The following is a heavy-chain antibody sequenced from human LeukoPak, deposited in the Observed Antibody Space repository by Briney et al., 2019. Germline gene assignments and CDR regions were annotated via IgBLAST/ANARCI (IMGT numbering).Heavy chain of an antibody. CDR1: GFSFSSYR. J-gene: IGHJ4*02. D-gene: IGHD3-22*01. V-gene: IGHV3-21*04. Sequence: GGSLRLSCAASGFSFSSYRMNWVRQAPGKGLEWVSSVSNSGDYIHYADSVRGRFTISRDNSKNTLYLQMNSLRAEDTAVFYCAKRDSSGSYYFDYWGQGTLVTVSS. CDR2: VSNSGDYI. CDR3: AKRDSSGSYYFDY.